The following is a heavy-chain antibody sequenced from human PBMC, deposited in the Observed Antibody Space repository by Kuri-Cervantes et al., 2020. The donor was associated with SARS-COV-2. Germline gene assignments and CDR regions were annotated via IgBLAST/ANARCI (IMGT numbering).Heavy chain of an antibody. D-gene: IGHD5-18*01. V-gene: IGHV3-23*01. J-gene: IGHJ4*02. Sequence: GGSLRLSCAASGFTFSSYAMAWVRQAPGKGLEWVSVISASGDFTYFADSVKGRFTISRDNSKNTLYLQMNSLRAEDTAVYYCATGVRGYSYGPDYWGQGTLVTVSS. CDR2: ISASGDFT. CDR3: ATGVRGYSYGPDY. CDR1: GFTFSSYA.